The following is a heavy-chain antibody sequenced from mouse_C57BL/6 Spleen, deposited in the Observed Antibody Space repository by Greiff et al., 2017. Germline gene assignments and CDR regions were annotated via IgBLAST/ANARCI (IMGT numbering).Heavy chain of an antibody. J-gene: IGHJ2*01. Sequence: DVQLVESGGGLVKPGGSLKLSCAASGFTFSSYAMSWVRQTPEKRLEWVATISDGGSYTYYPDNVKGRFTISRDNAKNNLYLQMSHLKSKDTAMYYCAMYSSNCFGYWGQGTTLTVSS. CDR1: GFTFSSYA. D-gene: IGHD3-2*02. V-gene: IGHV5-4*01. CDR3: AMYSSNCFGY. CDR2: ISDGGSYT.